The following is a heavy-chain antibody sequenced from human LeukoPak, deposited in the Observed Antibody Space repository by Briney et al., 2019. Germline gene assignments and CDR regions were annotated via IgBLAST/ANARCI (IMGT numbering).Heavy chain of an antibody. CDR1: GFTFSSYG. Sequence: GGSLRLSCAASGFTFSSYGMHWVRQAPGKGLEGVAVIWYDGSNKYYADYVKGRFTISRDNSKNTLYLQMNSLRAEDTAVYYCAKELQAGWYYFDYWGQGTLVTVSS. D-gene: IGHD6-19*01. J-gene: IGHJ4*02. CDR2: IWYDGSNK. V-gene: IGHV3-33*06. CDR3: AKELQAGWYYFDY.